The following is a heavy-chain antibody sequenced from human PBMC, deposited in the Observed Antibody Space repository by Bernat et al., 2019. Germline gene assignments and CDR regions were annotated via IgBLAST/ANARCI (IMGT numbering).Heavy chain of an antibody. CDR3: ARDGKRRVNYGYDCDS. V-gene: IGHV3-48*02. J-gene: IGHJ4*02. CDR2: ISSSGGTI. CDR1: GFTFSTSY. Sequence: EVKLVESGGDLVQPGGSLRLSCEASGFTFSTSYMHWVRQAPGSPLEWVSFISSSGGTIHHTDSVKGRFTISRDNGKNSLYLQMSSLRDEDTAVYYCARDGKRRVNYGYDCDSWGQGTLVTVSS. D-gene: IGHD5-24*01.